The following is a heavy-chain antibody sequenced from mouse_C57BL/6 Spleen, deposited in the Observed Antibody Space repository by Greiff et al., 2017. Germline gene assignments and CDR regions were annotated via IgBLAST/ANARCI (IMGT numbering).Heavy chain of an antibody. V-gene: IGHV1-50*01. CDR2: IDPSDSYT. CDR3: LGSAMDY. Sequence: QVQLKQSGAELVKPGASVKLSCKASGYTFTSYWMQWVKQRPGQGLEWIGEIDPSDSYTNYNQKFKGKATLTVDTSSSTAYMQLSSLTSEDSAVYYCLGSAMDYWGQGTSVTVSS. D-gene: IGHD3-1*01. J-gene: IGHJ4*01. CDR1: GYTFTSYW.